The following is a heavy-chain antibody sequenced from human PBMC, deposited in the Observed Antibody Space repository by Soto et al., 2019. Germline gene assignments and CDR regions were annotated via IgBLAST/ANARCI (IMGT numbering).Heavy chain of an antibody. V-gene: IGHV4-34*01. CDR3: ARGGYTCGWFRV. Sequence: SETLSLTCAVHGGSFRGYHWTWIRQPPGKGLEWIGEINNSGSTNDNPSLKSRVTISRDTSKNQFSLSLSSVTAADTAIYYCARGGYTCGWFRVWGQGILVTVSS. CDR1: GGSFRGYH. D-gene: IGHD5-12*01. CDR2: INNSGST. J-gene: IGHJ4*01.